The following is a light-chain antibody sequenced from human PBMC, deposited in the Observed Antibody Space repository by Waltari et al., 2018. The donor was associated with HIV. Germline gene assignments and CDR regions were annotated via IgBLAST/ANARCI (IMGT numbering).Light chain of an antibody. V-gene: IGKV1-39*01. CDR1: EIISTY. Sequence: EIQMTQSPSSLSASVGDRVTLTCRASEIISTYLNWYHKKPGKAPNLLIYSVLNLQSGVPSRFSGSGSRTDFTLTIDSLQPEDFATYYCQQSYDVPYPFGQGTNLEIK. J-gene: IGKJ2*01. CDR3: QQSYDVPYP. CDR2: SVL.